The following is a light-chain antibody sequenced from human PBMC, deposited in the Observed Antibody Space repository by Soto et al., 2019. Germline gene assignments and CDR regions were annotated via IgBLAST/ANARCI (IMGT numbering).Light chain of an antibody. CDR1: DNVKTF. CDR2: GAS. J-gene: IGKJ1*01. Sequence: VLTHSPAPLSLSPGSRATLSFTASDNVKTFVDWYQQKPGQAPRLLIYGASNRATDIPARFSGSGSGKDFTLTISNLEPQAFAVYCCQQHSHWPPWTSGQGTTVDIK. V-gene: IGKV3-11*01. CDR3: QQHSHWPPWT.